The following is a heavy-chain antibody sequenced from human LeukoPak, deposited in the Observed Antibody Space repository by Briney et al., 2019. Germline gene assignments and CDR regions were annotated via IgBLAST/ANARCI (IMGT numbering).Heavy chain of an antibody. J-gene: IGHJ4*02. CDR1: GFTFSSYA. CDR2: TSGHGGST. D-gene: IGHD4-17*01. CDR3: ARDDYGETFDY. V-gene: IGHV3-23*01. Sequence: PGGSLRLSCAASGFTFSSYAMSWVRQAPGKGLEWVSATSGHGGSTYYADSVKGRFTISRDNSKNTLYLQMNSLRAEDTAVYYCARDDYGETFDYWGQGTLVTVSS.